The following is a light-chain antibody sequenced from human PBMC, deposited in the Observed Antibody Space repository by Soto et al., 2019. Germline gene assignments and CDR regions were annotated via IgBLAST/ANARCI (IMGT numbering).Light chain of an antibody. CDR2: KAS. CDR3: QHYESYPLT. CDR1: QSVSTW. J-gene: IGKJ4*01. V-gene: IGKV1-5*03. Sequence: DIQMTQSPSTLSASVGDRVSIACRASQSVSTWLAWYQQKPGKAPKLLIYKASTLESGVPSRFSSGGSGTEFTLTISGLQPDDSATYFCQHYESYPLTVGRGTKVDIK.